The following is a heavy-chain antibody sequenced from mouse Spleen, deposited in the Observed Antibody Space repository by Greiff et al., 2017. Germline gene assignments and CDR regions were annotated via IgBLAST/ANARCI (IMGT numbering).Heavy chain of an antibody. D-gene: IGHD2-4*01. Sequence: EVKLMESEGGLVQPGSSMKLSCTASGFTFSDYYMAWVRQVPEKGLEWVANINYDGSSTYYLDSLKSRFIISRDNAKNILYLQMSSLKSEDTATYYCARDGNDYDEFMDYWGQGTSVTVSS. CDR3: ARDGNDYDEFMDY. J-gene: IGHJ4*01. CDR2: INYDGSST. CDR1: GFTFSDYY. V-gene: IGHV5-16*01.